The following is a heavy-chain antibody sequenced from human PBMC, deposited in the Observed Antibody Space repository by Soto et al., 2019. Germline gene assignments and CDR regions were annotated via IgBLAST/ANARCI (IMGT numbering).Heavy chain of an antibody. D-gene: IGHD2-2*01. J-gene: IGHJ6*03. Sequence: QVQLQESGPGLVKPSETLSLTCTVFGGSISSYHWSWIRQPPGKGLEWIGEVYNSGTTNYNPSLKKRVTTSAATSKNHLSLSLSSVTAADTAVYFCAREMGYCTTTSCHAGPLFYYMDVWGKGTTVTVSS. CDR1: GGSISSYH. CDR3: AREMGYCTTTSCHAGPLFYYMDV. CDR2: VYNSGTT. V-gene: IGHV4-59*01.